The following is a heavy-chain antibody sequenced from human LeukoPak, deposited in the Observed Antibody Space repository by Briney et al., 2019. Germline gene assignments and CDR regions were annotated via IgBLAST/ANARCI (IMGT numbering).Heavy chain of an antibody. CDR2: IHYSGTT. V-gene: IGHV4-39*01. Sequence: SETLSLTCTVSGGSISSSSYYWGWIRQPPGKGLEWIGSIHYSGTTYYNPSLKSRVTISVDTSKNQFSLKLSSVTAADTAVYYCARHKDYYYSYMDVWGKGTTVTISS. J-gene: IGHJ6*03. CDR1: GGSISSSSYY. CDR3: ARHKDYYYSYMDV.